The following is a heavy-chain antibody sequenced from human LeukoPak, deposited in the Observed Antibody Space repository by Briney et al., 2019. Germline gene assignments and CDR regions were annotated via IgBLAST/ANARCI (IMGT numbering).Heavy chain of an antibody. CDR3: ARDLVAAVFRNYYGMDV. D-gene: IGHD6-13*01. CDR2: TYYRSKWYN. Sequence: SQTLSLTCAISGDSVSSNSAAWNWIRQSPSRGLEWLGRTYYRSKWYNDYAVSVKSRITINPDTSKNQFSLQLNSVTPEDTAVYYCARDLVAAVFRNYYGMDVWGQGTTVTVSS. J-gene: IGHJ6*02. V-gene: IGHV6-1*01. CDR1: GDSVSSNSAA.